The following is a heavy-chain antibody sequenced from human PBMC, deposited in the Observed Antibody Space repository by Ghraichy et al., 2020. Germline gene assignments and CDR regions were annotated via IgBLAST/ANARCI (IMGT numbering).Heavy chain of an antibody. CDR1: GYTFPGYG. Sequence: ASVKVSCKASGYTFPGYGISWVRQTPGQGLEWMGWISAYNGNTDYSQKFQDRVTMNTDTSTSTAYLYLRNLRSDDTAVYYCARDPRDKSCFYLFPFDYWAQGTLVPGSP. D-gene: IGHD2-15*01. V-gene: IGHV1-18*01. J-gene: IGHJ4*02. CDR2: ISAYNGNT. CDR3: ARDPRDKSCFYLFPFDY.